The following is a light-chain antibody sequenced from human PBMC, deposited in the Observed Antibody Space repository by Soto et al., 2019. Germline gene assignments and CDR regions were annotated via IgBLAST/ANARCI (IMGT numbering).Light chain of an antibody. Sequence: AIQLTQSPASLSASVSDSLTITCLASQAIRTALGWYQQRPGKVPKLLIYAASTLQSGVPSRFSGSGSGTDFTLTISSLQPEDFATYYCLLDFRYFWAFGQGTKVDTK. CDR2: AAS. CDR3: LLDFRYFWA. J-gene: IGKJ1*01. CDR1: QAIRTA. V-gene: IGKV1-6*01.